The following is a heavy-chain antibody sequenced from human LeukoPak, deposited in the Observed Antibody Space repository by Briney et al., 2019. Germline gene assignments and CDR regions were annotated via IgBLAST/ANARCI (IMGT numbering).Heavy chain of an antibody. CDR1: GFTFSSYS. J-gene: IGHJ4*02. D-gene: IGHD3-3*01. V-gene: IGHV3-21*01. CDR2: ISSSSTYI. CDR3: ARDWSGDDY. Sequence: GGTLRLSCAASGFTFSSYSMNWVRQAPGKGLEWVSSISSSSTYIYYVDSVKGRFTISRDDARNSLYLQMNSLRAEDTAVYYCARDWSGDDYWGQGTLVTVSS.